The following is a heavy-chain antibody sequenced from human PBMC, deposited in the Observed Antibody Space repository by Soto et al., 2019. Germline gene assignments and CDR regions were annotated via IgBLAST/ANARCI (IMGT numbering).Heavy chain of an antibody. CDR1: GFTFSSYG. Sequence: GGSLRLSCASSGFTFSSYGMHWVRQAPGKGLEWVAVIWYDGSNKYYADSVKGRFTISRDNSKNTLYLQMNSLRAEDTAVYYCARERYCISTSCYPRMDVWGQGTTVTVSS. V-gene: IGHV3-33*01. D-gene: IGHD2-2*01. J-gene: IGHJ6*02. CDR2: IWYDGSNK. CDR3: ARERYCISTSCYPRMDV.